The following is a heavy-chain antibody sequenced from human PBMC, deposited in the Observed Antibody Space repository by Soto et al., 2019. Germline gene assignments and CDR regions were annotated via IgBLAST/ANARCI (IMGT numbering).Heavy chain of an antibody. CDR3: ARGQGKSGRYYYYGMDV. CDR2: IIPIFGTA. Sequence: ASVKVSCKASGGTFSSYAISWVRQAPGQGLEWMGGIIPIFGTANYAQKFQGRVTITADESTSTAYMELSSLRSEDTAVYYCARGQGKSGRYYYYGMDVWGQGTTVTVS. J-gene: IGHJ6*02. CDR1: GGTFSSYA. V-gene: IGHV1-69*13.